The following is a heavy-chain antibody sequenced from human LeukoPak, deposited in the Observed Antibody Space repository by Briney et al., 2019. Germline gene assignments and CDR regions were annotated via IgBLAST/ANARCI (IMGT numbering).Heavy chain of an antibody. CDR1: GASISTTSYY. V-gene: IGHV4-39*01. D-gene: IGHD6-13*01. CDR3: ARALPLNPAAADLYGMDV. Sequence: SETLSLTCTVSGASISTTSYYGVWIRQPPGKGLEWIVSIYYTGSTNYNPSLKSRVTLSVDTSKNEFSLKMSSVTAADTAVYYCARALPLNPAAADLYGMDVWGQGTTVTVSS. CDR2: IYYTGST. J-gene: IGHJ6*02.